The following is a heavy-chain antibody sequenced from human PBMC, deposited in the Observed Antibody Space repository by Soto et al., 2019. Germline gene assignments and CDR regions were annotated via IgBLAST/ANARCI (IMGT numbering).Heavy chain of an antibody. J-gene: IGHJ4*01. CDR1: GCSVTGFY. D-gene: IGHD6-19*01. V-gene: IGHV4-59*02. CDR2: IFHSGSS. CDR3: ARASGLGVAHIDY. Sequence: PXETLSLTCTVSGCSVTGFYWSWIRQPPGKGLEWIGYIFHSGSSNYHPSLKSRVTISVDTSKSQISLRLTSVTAADTAVYYCARASGLGVAHIDYWGHGTQVTVSS.